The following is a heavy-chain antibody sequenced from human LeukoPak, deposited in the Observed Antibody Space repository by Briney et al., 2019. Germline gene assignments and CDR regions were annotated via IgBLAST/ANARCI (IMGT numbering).Heavy chain of an antibody. CDR2: ISFSGSPT. V-gene: IGHV3-11*01. Sequence: GGSRRLSCAASGFTFSDYYMSWIRQAPGKGLEWVSYISFSGSPTQYADSVKGRFTISRDNAKNSLYLQMNSLRDEDTAVYYCARDRAYYYDSSGYYYFDHWGQGTLVTVSS. CDR3: ARDRAYYYDSSGYYYFDH. CDR1: GFTFSDYY. J-gene: IGHJ4*02. D-gene: IGHD3-22*01.